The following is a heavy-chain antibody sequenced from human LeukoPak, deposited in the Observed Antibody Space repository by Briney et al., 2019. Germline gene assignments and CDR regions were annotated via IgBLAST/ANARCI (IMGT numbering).Heavy chain of an antibody. V-gene: IGHV4-39*07. D-gene: IGHD6-13*01. CDR3: ARGPGIAAAAWFDP. J-gene: IGHJ5*02. CDR2: IYYSGST. CDR1: GGSISSSSYY. Sequence: PSETLSLTCTVSGGSISSSSYYWGWIRQPPGKGLEWIGSIYYSGSTYYNPSLKSRVTISVDTSKNQFSLKLSSVTAADTAVYYCARGPGIAAAAWFDPWGQGTLVTVSS.